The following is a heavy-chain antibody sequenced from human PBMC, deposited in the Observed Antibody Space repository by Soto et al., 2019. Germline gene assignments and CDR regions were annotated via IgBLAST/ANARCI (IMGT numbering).Heavy chain of an antibody. J-gene: IGHJ4*02. CDR2: ISGSGGST. D-gene: IGHD2-2*01. CDR1: GFTFSSYA. CDR3: AKDGFEDCSSTSCYVNDY. V-gene: IGHV3-23*01. Sequence: GGSLRLSCAASGFTFSSYAMSWVRQAPGKGLEWVSAISGSGGSTYYADSVKGRFTISRANSKNTLYLQMNSLRAEDTAVYYCAKDGFEDCSSTSCYVNDYWGQGTLVTVSS.